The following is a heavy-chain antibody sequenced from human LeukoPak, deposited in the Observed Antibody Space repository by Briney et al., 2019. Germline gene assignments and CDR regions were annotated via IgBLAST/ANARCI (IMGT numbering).Heavy chain of an antibody. Sequence: PSETLSLTCAVYGGSFSGYYWSWIRQPPGKGLEWIGYIYYSGSTNYNPSLKSRVTISVDTSKNQFSLKLSSVTAADTAVYYCARISYGERADAFDIWGQGTMVTVSS. J-gene: IGHJ3*02. D-gene: IGHD5-18*01. CDR3: ARISYGERADAFDI. CDR1: GGSFSGYY. CDR2: IYYSGST. V-gene: IGHV4-59*01.